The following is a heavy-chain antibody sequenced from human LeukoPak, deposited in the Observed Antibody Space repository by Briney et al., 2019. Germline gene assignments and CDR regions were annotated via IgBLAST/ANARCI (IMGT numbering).Heavy chain of an antibody. J-gene: IGHJ4*01. CDR2: VYYSGRT. CDR3: ARAGYASSWYAQFPFSFDS. D-gene: IGHD2-2*03. Sequence: SETLSLTCTVSGGSININTYYWGWIRQPPGKGLEWIGTVYYSGRTYYNPSLKSRVTISVDTSKNQFSLKLTSVTAADTAVYYCARAGYASSWYAQFPFSFDSWGHGALVTVSS. CDR1: GGSININTYY. V-gene: IGHV4-39*07.